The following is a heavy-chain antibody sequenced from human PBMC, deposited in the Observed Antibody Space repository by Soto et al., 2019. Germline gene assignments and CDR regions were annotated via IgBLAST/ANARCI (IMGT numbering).Heavy chain of an antibody. CDR2: INHSGST. CDR3: ARGPLYCSSTSCYLSGVWHYYYMDV. CDR1: GGSFSGYY. J-gene: IGHJ6*03. V-gene: IGHV4-34*01. D-gene: IGHD2-2*01. Sequence: SETLSLTCAVYGGSFSGYYWSWIRQPPGKVLEWIGEINHSGSTNYNPSLKSRVTISVDTSKNQFSLKLSSVTAADTAVYYCARGPLYCSSTSCYLSGVWHYYYMDVWGKGTTVTVSS.